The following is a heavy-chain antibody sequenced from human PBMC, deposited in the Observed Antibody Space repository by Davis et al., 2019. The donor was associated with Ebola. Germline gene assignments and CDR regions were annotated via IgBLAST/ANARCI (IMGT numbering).Heavy chain of an antibody. CDR3: ARDEGRGQQLVLGGDYYYYGMDV. D-gene: IGHD6-13*01. J-gene: IGHJ6*02. V-gene: IGHV3-13*01. Sequence: GESLKISCAASGFTLSYYDFHWVRQFPGEGLEWVSAIGRADDTYYAGSVKGRFTISRDDAKNSLYLQMNGLRVEDTAVYYCARDEGRGQQLVLGGDYYYYGMDVWGQGTTVTVSS. CDR1: GFTLSYYD. CDR2: IGRADDT.